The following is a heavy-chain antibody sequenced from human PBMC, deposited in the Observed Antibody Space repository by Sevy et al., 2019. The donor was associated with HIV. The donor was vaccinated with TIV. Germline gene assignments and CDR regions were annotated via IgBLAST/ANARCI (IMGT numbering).Heavy chain of an antibody. CDR1: GFTFSDYD. CDR2: ISYDGNYR. D-gene: IGHD3-16*01. CDR3: AKNRPPGGSLFSRHGMDV. V-gene: IGHV3-30*18. J-gene: IGHJ6*02. Sequence: GGSLRLSCVASGFTFSDYDMHWVRQAPGKGLEWVAIISYDGNYRYYADSVRGRFSMSRDNSKNTMYLQLSGLSIEDTAVYYCAKNRPPGGSLFSRHGMDVWGRGTTATVSS.